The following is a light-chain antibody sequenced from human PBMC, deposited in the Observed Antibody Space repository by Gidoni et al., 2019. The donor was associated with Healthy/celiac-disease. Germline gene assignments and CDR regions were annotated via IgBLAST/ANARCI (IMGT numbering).Light chain of an antibody. CDR3: QAWDSSTAVV. Sequence: SYELTQPPSVSVSPGQTANITCSEDKLGDKYACWYQQKPGQSPVLVIYQNTKRPSGTPERFSGSSSGNTATLTISGTQAMDEADYYCQAWDSSTAVVFGGGTKLTVL. CDR2: QNT. J-gene: IGLJ2*01. CDR1: KLGDKY. V-gene: IGLV3-1*01.